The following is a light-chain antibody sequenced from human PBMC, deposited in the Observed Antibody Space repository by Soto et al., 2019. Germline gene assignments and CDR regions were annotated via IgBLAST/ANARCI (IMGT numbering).Light chain of an antibody. Sequence: QSALTQPASVSGSPGQSITISCTGTNNDVGAYTYVSWYQQHPGKAPRLIIYEVSERPSGVSNRFSGSKSGNTASLTISGLQAEDEADYFCSSYVGDSAYAFGTGTKLTVL. J-gene: IGLJ1*01. CDR3: SSYVGDSAYA. CDR2: EVS. V-gene: IGLV2-23*02. CDR1: NNDVGAYTY.